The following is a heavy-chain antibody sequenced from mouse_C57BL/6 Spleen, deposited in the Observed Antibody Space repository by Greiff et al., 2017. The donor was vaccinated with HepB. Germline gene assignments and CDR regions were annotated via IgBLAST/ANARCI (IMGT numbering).Heavy chain of an antibody. Sequence: QVHVKQSGAELVKPGASVKISCKASGYAFSSYWMNWVKQRPGKGLEWIGQIYPGDGDTNYNGKFKGKATLTADKSSSTAYMQLSSLTSEDSAVYFCAREEDDGYFHFDYWGQGTTLTVSS. CDR1: GYAFSSYW. V-gene: IGHV1-80*01. CDR2: IYPGDGDT. D-gene: IGHD2-3*01. CDR3: AREEDDGYFHFDY. J-gene: IGHJ2*01.